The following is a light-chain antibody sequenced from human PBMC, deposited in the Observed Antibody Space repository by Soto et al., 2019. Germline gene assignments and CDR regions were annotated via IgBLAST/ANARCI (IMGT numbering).Light chain of an antibody. CDR1: SSNIGSNT. CDR2: NND. V-gene: IGLV1-44*01. J-gene: IGLJ3*02. CDR3: ASWDDSVTGWV. Sequence: QSVLTQPPSASGTPGQRVTISCSGSSSNIGSNTVNWYQQLPGVAPKLLIYNNDRRPSGVPHRFSGSKSGTSASLAISGLQSEDEANYYCASWDDSVTGWVFGGGTKVTVL.